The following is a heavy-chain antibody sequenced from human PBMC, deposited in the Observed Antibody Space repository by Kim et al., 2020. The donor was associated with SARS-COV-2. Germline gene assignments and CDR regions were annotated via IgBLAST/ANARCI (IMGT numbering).Heavy chain of an antibody. D-gene: IGHD1-26*01. CDR1: GFTFRSYG. J-gene: IGHJ4*02. V-gene: IGHV3-30*03. CDR3: ARGWFSVGATRAADF. CDR2: ISYDGSNK. Sequence: GGSLRLSCAAFGFTFRSYGMHWVRQAPGKGLEWVAVISYDGSNKYYADSVKGRFTISRDNSKNTLYLQMNSLRAEDTAVYYCARGWFSVGATRAADFWGQGTLVTVSS.